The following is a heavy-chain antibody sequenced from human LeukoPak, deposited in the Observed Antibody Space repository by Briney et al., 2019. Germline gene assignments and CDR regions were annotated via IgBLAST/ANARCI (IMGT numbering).Heavy chain of an antibody. CDR1: GGSIFDTNYS. CDR2: INHSGST. D-gene: IGHD1-26*01. CDR3: ARSEKWEPAHWFDP. V-gene: IGHV4-34*01. J-gene: IGHJ5*02. Sequence: SQTLSLTCTVSGGSIFDTNYSWSWIRQPPGKGLEWIGEINHSGSTNYNPSLKSRVTISVDTSKNQFSLKLSSVTAADTAVYYCARSEKWEPAHWFDPWGQGTLVTVSS.